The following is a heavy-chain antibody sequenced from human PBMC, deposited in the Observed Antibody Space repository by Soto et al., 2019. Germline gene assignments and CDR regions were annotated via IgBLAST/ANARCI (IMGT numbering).Heavy chain of an antibody. V-gene: IGHV3-30*04. CDR1: GFTFSTFA. J-gene: IGHJ5*02. CDR2: ISHDGSYK. Sequence: PGGSLRLSCAASGFTFSTFAFHWVRQAPGKGLEWVALISHDGSYKYYADSVKGRFTISRDNSENSLYMEMNSLRAEDTAVYFCARDGLPDDFRSGGYWFDPWGQGTQVTVSS. CDR3: ARDGLPDDFRSGGYWFDP. D-gene: IGHD3-3*01.